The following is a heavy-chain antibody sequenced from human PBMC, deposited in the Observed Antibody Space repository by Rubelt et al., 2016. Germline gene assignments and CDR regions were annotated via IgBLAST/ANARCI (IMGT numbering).Heavy chain of an antibody. V-gene: IGHV1-3*01. Sequence: QVQLVQSGAEVKKPGASVKVSCKASGYTFTSYAMHWVRQAPGQRLEWMGWINAGHGNKKYSQKFQGRVTITRDTSASTAYMELSSLRSEDTAVYYCARVIWGSGWSNNWFDPWGQGTLVTVSS. CDR1: GYTFTSYA. CDR3: ARVIWGSGWSNNWFDP. J-gene: IGHJ5*02. D-gene: IGHD6-19*01. CDR2: INAGHGNK.